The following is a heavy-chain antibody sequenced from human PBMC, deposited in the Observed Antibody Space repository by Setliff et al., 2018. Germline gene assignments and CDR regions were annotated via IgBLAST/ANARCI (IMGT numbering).Heavy chain of an antibody. J-gene: IGHJ3*02. Sequence: PSETLSLTCTVPGGSINSMSYYWGWIRQPPGKGLEWIGSIYHSGSSYYNPSLRSRVTISVDTSKNQFSLILRSVTAADTAVYYCARGRMRGSCCGPSCTYDPFDIWGQGTPVTVSS. CDR3: ARGRMRGSCCGPSCTYDPFDI. CDR2: IYHSGSS. V-gene: IGHV4-39*07. CDR1: GGSINSMSYY. D-gene: IGHD2-2*01.